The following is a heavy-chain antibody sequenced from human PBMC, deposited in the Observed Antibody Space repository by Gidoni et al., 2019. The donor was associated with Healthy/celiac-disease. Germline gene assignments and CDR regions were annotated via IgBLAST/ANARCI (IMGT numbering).Heavy chain of an antibody. CDR3: AKDGVTVGHYYYMDV. V-gene: IGHV3-30*18. Sequence: QVQLVESGGGVVQPGRSLSLSCAASGFTFSSYGMHWVRQAPGKGLEWVAVISYDGSNKYYADSVKGRFTISRDNSKNTLYLQMNSLRAEDTAVYYCAKDGVTVGHYYYMDVWGKGTTVTVSS. CDR1: GFTFSSYG. J-gene: IGHJ6*03. CDR2: ISYDGSNK. D-gene: IGHD3-16*01.